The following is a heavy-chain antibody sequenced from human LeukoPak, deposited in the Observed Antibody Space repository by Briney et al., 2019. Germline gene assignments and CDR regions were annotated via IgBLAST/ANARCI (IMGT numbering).Heavy chain of an antibody. V-gene: IGHV3-21*01. Sequence: GGPLRLSLAPFGSPFIPYSLNWFGQPPGKGLEWVSSISSSSSYMFYADSAKGRFTISRDNAKNSLYLQVNSLRAEDTAVYYCVRVVPGTGSLDFWGQGALVTVSS. CDR1: GSPFIPYS. D-gene: IGHD1-1*01. CDR2: ISSSSSYM. CDR3: VRVVPGTGSLDF. J-gene: IGHJ4*02.